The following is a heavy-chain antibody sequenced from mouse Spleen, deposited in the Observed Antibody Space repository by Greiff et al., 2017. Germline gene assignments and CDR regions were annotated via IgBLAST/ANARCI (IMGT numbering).Heavy chain of an antibody. V-gene: IGHV5-12-1*01. CDR1: GFAFSSYD. Sequence: EVKLQESGGGLVKPGGSLKLSCAASGFAFSSYDMSWVRQTPEKRLEWVAYISSGGGSTYYPDTVKGRFTISRDNAKNTLYLQMSSLKSEDTAMYYCARHEKVPWFAYWGQGTLVTVSA. J-gene: IGHJ3*01. CDR3: ARHEKVPWFAY. CDR2: ISSGGGST.